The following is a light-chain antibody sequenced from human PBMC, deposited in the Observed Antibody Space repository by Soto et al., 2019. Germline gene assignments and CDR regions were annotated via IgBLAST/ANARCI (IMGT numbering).Light chain of an antibody. CDR1: SGYSNYK. V-gene: IGLV9-49*01. J-gene: IGLJ1*01. CDR3: GAHHGSGSNYV. Sequence: QLVLTQPPSASASLGASVTLTCTLSSGYSNYKVDWYQQRPGKGPRFVMRVGTGGIVGSKGDGIPDRFSVLGSGLNRYLTIKNIQEEDESDYHCGAHHGSGSNYVFGTGTKLTVL. CDR2: VGTGGIVG.